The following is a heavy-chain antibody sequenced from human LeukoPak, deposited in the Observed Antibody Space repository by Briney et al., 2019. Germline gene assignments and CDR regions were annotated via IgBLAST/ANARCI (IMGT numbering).Heavy chain of an antibody. D-gene: IGHD3-10*01. CDR3: ARDVGVYYGSGKHTNWFDP. V-gene: IGHV3-48*03. CDR2: ISSSGSTI. CDR1: GFTFSSYE. Sequence: GGSLRLSCAASGFTFSSYEMNWVRQAPGKGLEWVSYISSSGSTIYYADSVKGRFTISRDNAKNSLYLQMNSLRAEDTAVYYCARDVGVYYGSGKHTNWFDPWGQGTLVTVSS. J-gene: IGHJ5*02.